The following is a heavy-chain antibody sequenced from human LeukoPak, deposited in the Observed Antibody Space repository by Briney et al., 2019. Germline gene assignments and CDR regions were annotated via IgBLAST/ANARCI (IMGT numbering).Heavy chain of an antibody. D-gene: IGHD2-15*01. V-gene: IGHV3-48*03. J-gene: IGHJ4*02. Sequence: GGSLRLSCAASGFTFRSYEMNWVRQAPGKGLEWVSFISSSGSAMYYADSVKGRFTISRDNAKNSLYLQVNSLRAEDTALYYCVRDGRYCSGGRCFPIWGQGTLVTVST. CDR2: ISSSGSAM. CDR3: VRDGRYCSGGRCFPI. CDR1: GFTFRSYE.